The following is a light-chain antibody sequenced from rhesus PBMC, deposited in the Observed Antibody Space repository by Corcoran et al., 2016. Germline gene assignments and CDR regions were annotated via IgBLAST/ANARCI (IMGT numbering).Light chain of an antibody. J-gene: IGKJ2*01. Sequence: DIQMTQSPSSLSASVGDRVIITCRASQGISSYLNWYQQKPGKAPKFLTYYENRMESVVPSRFSGSGSGIEVSLTISSLQPEDFATYYCQQYNSLPYSFGQGTKVEIK. CDR3: QQYNSLPYS. CDR1: QGISSY. CDR2: YEN. V-gene: IGKV1-32*01.